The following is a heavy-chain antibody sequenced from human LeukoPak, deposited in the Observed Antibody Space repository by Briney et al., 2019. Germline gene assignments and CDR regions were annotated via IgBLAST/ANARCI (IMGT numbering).Heavy chain of an antibody. CDR2: INHSGST. J-gene: IGHJ5*02. CDR1: GGSFSGYY. CDR3: ARVGYGGNSRLHWFDP. Sequence: SETLSLTCAVYGGSFSGYYWSWIRQPPGKGLEWIGEINHSGSTNYNPSLKSRVTISVDTSKNQFSLKLSAVTAADTAVYYCARVGYGGNSRLHWFDPWGQGTLVTVSS. V-gene: IGHV4-34*01. D-gene: IGHD4-23*01.